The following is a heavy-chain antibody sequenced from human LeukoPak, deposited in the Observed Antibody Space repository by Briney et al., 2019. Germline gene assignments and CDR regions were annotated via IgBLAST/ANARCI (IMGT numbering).Heavy chain of an antibody. CDR3: AREGNDSSGYYGDSSAFDI. V-gene: IGHV3-7*01. D-gene: IGHD3-22*01. J-gene: IGHJ3*02. Sequence: GGSLRLSCAASGFTLSSYCMSWVRQSPGKGREWVANIKQGGSEKYYVDSVKGRFTISRDNAKNSLYLQMNSVRAEHTAVYYCAREGNDSSGYYGDSSAFDICGQGQMVPVSS. CDR1: GFTLSSYC. CDR2: IKQGGSEK.